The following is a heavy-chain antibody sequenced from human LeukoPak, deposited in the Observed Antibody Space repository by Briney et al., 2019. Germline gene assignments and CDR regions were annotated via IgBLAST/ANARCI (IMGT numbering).Heavy chain of an antibody. J-gene: IGHJ4*02. V-gene: IGHV3-53*01. CDR2: INDVDTP. Sequence: GRSLRLACAVSGFTVSTSHMTWVRQAPGKGLEWVSAINDVDTPYYADTVRGRFTISRDSANNTLYLQMKRLRAEDTAVYYCARDMVHSSGAFDSWGQGTLVTV. CDR1: GFTVSTSH. CDR3: ARDMVHSSGAFDS. D-gene: IGHD3-22*01.